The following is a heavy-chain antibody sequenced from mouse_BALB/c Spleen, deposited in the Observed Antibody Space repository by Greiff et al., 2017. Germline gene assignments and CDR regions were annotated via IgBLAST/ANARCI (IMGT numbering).Heavy chain of an antibody. V-gene: IGHV3-8*02. J-gene: IGHJ1*01. D-gene: IGHD1-1*01. Sequence: VQLQQSGPSLVKPSQTLSLTCSVTGDSITSGYWNWIRKFPGNKLEYMGYISYSGSTYYNPSLKSRISITRDTSKNQYYLQLNSVTTEDTATYYCARRVTTVVARYFDVWGAGTTVTVSS. CDR2: ISYSGST. CDR3: ARRVTTVVARYFDV. CDR1: GDSITSGY.